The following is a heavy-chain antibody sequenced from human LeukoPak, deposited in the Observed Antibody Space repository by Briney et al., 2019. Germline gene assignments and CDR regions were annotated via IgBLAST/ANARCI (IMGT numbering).Heavy chain of an antibody. CDR2: INPYSGGT. CDR1: GYTFTGYY. CDR3: ARGPWWDIVVVVAADFDY. J-gene: IGHJ4*02. V-gene: IGHV1-2*02. D-gene: IGHD2-15*01. Sequence: GASVKVSCKASGYTFTGYYMHWVRQAPGQGLEWMGWINPYSGGTNYAQKFQGRVTMTRDTSISTAYMDLSRLRSDDTGVYYCARGPWWDIVVVVAADFDYWGQGTLVTVSS.